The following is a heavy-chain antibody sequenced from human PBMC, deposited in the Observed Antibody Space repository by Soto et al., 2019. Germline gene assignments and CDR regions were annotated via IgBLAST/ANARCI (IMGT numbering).Heavy chain of an antibody. Sequence: ETLSLTCTVSGGSISGYYWSWIRQPPGKALEWLAHIFSNDEKSYSTSLKSRLTISKDTSKSQVVLTMTNMDPVDTATYYCARIYSNYAIYFDYWGQGTLVTVSS. CDR2: IFSNDEK. J-gene: IGHJ4*02. V-gene: IGHV2-26*01. CDR3: ARIYSNYAIYFDY. CDR1: GGSISGYYW. D-gene: IGHD4-4*01.